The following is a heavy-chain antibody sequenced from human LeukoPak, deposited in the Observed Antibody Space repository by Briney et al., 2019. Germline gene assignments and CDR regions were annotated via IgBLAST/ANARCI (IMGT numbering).Heavy chain of an antibody. CDR3: IVLMVYDIS. V-gene: IGHV3-30*02. Sequence: GALRLSCAASGFTFSSYGMHWVRQAPGKGLEWVAFIRYDGSNKYYADSVKGRFTISRDNSKNTLYLQMNSLRAEDTAVYYPIVLMVYDISWGQGTLVTVSS. J-gene: IGHJ4*02. CDR1: GFTFSSYG. D-gene: IGHD2-8*01. CDR2: IRYDGSNK.